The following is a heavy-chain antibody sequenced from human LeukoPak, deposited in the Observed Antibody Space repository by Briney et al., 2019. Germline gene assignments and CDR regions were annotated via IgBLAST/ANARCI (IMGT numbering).Heavy chain of an antibody. J-gene: IGHJ6*03. CDR3: ARAGVFTSSGYYYYMDV. D-gene: IGHD3-22*01. V-gene: IGHV1-2*06. Sequence: ASVKVSCKASGYTFTGYYMHWVRQAPGQGLEWMGRINPNSGGTNYAQKFQGRVTMTRDTSISTAYVELSRLRSDDTAVYYCARAGVFTSSGYYYYMDVWGKGTTATVSS. CDR2: INPNSGGT. CDR1: GYTFTGYY.